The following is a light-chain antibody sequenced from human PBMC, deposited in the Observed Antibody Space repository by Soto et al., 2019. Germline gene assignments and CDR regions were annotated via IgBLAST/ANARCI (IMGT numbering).Light chain of an antibody. CDR3: QQSFNPVYT. Sequence: DIVMTQSPDSLAVSLGERATINCKSSQSVLFSSNNKNYLAWYQQKPGQPPKLLIYWASIRDSGVPDRFSGSGSATDFTLTISNLQAEDVAVYYCQQSFNPVYTFGQGTKLEIK. CDR2: WAS. V-gene: IGKV4-1*01. J-gene: IGKJ2*01. CDR1: QSVLFSSNNKNY.